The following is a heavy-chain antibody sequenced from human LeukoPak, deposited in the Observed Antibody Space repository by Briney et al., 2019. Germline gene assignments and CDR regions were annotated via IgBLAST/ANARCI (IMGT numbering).Heavy chain of an antibody. V-gene: IGHV4-59*01. J-gene: IGHJ4*02. CDR2: IYYGGST. D-gene: IGHD1-26*01. Sequence: SETLSLTCTVSGGSISSYYWSWIRQPPGKGLEWIGYIYYGGSTNYNPSLKSRVTISVDTSKNQFSLKLSSVTAADTAVYYCARGTVGATPIDYWGQGTLVTVSS. CDR1: GGSISSYY. CDR3: ARGTVGATPIDY.